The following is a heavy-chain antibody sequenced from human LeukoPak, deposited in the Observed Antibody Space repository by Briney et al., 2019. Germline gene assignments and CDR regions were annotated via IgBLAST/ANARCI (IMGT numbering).Heavy chain of an antibody. CDR3: AKDRVARGEYFDY. CDR2: ISGSGDYT. J-gene: IGHJ4*02. D-gene: IGHD5-12*01. CDR1: GFTFSDHA. Sequence: PGGSLRLSCAASGFTFSDHAMSWVRQAPGKGLEWFSGISGSGDYTYHADSVKGRLTISRDNSKNTLYLQMNSLRAEDTAKYYCAKDRVARGEYFDYWGQGTLVTVSS. V-gene: IGHV3-23*01.